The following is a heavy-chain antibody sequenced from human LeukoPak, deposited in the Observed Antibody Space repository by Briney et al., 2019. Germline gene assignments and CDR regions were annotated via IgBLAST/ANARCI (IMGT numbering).Heavy chain of an antibody. CDR2: MIPNTGRT. J-gene: IGHJ4*02. D-gene: IGHD3-22*01. CDR1: RYTFTSYD. V-gene: IGHV1-8*01. CDR3: ARLSQTPDYYSNGGYYYLGY. Sequence: GASVKVSCKASRYTFTSYDINWVREAAGQGLEWMGWMIPNTGRTGFAQKFQGRLTMTRDTSISTAYMELSRLRSEDTAVYYCARLSQTPDYYSNGGYYYLGYWGQGTPVTVSS.